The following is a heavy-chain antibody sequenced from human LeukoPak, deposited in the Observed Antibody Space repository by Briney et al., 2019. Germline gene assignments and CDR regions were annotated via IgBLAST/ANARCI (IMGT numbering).Heavy chain of an antibody. V-gene: IGHV4-38-2*02. D-gene: IGHD5-12*01. CDR1: GYSISSGYY. Sequence: TSETLSLTCTVSGYSISSGYYWGWIRQPPGKGLEWIGSIYHSGSTYYNPSLKSRVTISVDTSKNQFSLELSSVTAADTAVYYCARGGYSGYDPSDYWGQGTLVTVSS. CDR2: IYHSGST. J-gene: IGHJ4*02. CDR3: ARGGYSGYDPSDY.